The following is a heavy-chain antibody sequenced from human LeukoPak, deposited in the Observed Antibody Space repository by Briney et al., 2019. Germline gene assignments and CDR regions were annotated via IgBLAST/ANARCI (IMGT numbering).Heavy chain of an antibody. CDR3: ARKGARGKTYFDY. D-gene: IGHD3-10*01. V-gene: IGHV4-34*01. CDR2: INHSGST. J-gene: IGHJ4*02. CDR1: GGSFSGYY. Sequence: PSETLSLTCAVYGGSFSGYYWSWIRQPPGKGLEWIGEINHSGSTNYNPSLKSRVTISVDTSKNQFSLKLSSVTAADTAVYYCARKGARGKTYFDYWGQGTLVTVSS.